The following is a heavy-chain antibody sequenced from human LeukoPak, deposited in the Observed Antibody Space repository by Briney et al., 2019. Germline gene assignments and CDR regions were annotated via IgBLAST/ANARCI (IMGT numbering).Heavy chain of an antibody. Sequence: GASVKVSCKASGYTFTSYGISWVRQAPGQGLEWMGWISAYNGNTNYAQKFQGRVTMTTDTSTSTAYMELRSLRSDDTAVYYCARDTYYYDTSGYLSDYWGQGTLVTVSS. CDR1: GYTFTSYG. CDR2: ISAYNGNT. CDR3: ARDTYYYDTSGYLSDY. J-gene: IGHJ4*02. V-gene: IGHV1-18*01. D-gene: IGHD3-22*01.